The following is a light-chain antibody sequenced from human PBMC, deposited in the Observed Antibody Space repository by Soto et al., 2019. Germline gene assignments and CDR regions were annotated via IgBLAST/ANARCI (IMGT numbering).Light chain of an antibody. CDR1: TNDIGGYNY. CDR3: CSYAGTFYV. CDR2: DVS. Sequence: QSALTQPASVSGSPGQSITISCSGSTNDIGGYNYVSWYQHHPGKAPKLMIYDVSERPSGVPDRFSGSKSGNTASLTISGLQAEDEADCYCCSYAGTFYVFGTGTKVTVL. V-gene: IGLV2-11*01. J-gene: IGLJ1*01.